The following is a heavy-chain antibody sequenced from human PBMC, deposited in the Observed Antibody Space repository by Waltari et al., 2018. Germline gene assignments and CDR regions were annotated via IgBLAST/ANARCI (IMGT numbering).Heavy chain of an antibody. J-gene: IGHJ4*02. Sequence: QVQLQESGPGLVKPSGTLSLTCSVSGDSVSSRYWWSWVRQPPGEGLEWIGQIHGSGRTNYNPSLESRVSVSMDTSNNQLSLKVTSATAADTAIYYCARDRGRRLYLDSWGQGTLVTVSP. CDR3: ARDRGRRLYLDS. CDR2: IHGSGRT. D-gene: IGHD2-15*01. CDR1: GDSVSSRYW. V-gene: IGHV4-4*02.